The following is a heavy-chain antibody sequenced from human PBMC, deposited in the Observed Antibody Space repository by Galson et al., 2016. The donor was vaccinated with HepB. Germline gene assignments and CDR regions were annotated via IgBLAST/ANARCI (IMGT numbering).Heavy chain of an antibody. D-gene: IGHD2-15*01. V-gene: IGHV3-33*01. CDR1: GFTFSFYG. CDR2: IWYDGRNK. J-gene: IGHJ3*02. Sequence: SLRLSCAASGFTFSFYGMHWVRQAPGKGLEWVAVIWYDGRNKYYTDSVKGRFTISRDNSKNTLYLQMNSLRAEDTAVYYCARAEGRKVVVVDVGAFDIWGQGTMVTVSS. CDR3: ARAEGRKVVVVDVGAFDI.